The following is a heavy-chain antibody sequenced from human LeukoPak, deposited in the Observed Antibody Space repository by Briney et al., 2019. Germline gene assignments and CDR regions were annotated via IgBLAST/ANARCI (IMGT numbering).Heavy chain of an antibody. CDR3: ARAELLWFGEFSSPFDP. CDR2: INAGNGNT. V-gene: IGHV1-3*01. CDR1: GYTFTSYA. J-gene: IGHJ5*02. D-gene: IGHD3-10*01. Sequence: ASVKVSCKASGYTFTSYAMHWVRQAPGQRLEWMGWINAGNGNTKYSQKFQGRVTITRDTSASTAYMELSSLRSEDTAVYYCARAELLWFGEFSSPFDPWGQGTLVTVS.